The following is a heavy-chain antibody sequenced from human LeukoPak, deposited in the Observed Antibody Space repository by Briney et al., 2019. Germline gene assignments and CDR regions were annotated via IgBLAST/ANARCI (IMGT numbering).Heavy chain of an antibody. J-gene: IGHJ3*02. D-gene: IGHD1-26*01. CDR3: ARAGRWEGRPHAFDI. Sequence: SETLSLICAVYGGSFSGYYWSWIRQPPGKGLEWIGYIYYSGITNYNPSLKSRVTISVDTSKNQFSLKLSSVTAADTALYYCARAGRWEGRPHAFDIWGQGTMVAVSS. V-gene: IGHV4-59*01. CDR1: GGSFSGYY. CDR2: IYYSGIT.